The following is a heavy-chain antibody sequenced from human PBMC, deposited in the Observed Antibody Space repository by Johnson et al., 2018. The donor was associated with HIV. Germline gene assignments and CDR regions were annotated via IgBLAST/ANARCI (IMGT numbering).Heavy chain of an antibody. D-gene: IGHD2-15*01. CDR3: ARDLRVVVVAATQWGDAFEI. V-gene: IGHV3-30*04. CDR1: GYTFSTYA. CDR2: IWYDGSNK. J-gene: IGHJ3*02. Sequence: QVQLVESRGGVVQPGRSLRLSCAASGYTFSTYAMHWVRQAPGKGLEWVTVIWYDGSNKYYADSVKGRFTISRDNSKNTQYLQMNSLRAEGTAVYYCARDLRVVVVAATQWGDAFEIGGQGTMVTVSS.